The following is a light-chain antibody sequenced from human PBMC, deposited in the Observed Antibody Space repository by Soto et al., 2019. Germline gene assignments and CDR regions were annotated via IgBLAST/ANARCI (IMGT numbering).Light chain of an antibody. J-gene: IGLJ1*01. CDR1: SSNIGAGYD. CDR2: GNS. Sequence: QSVLTQPPSVSGAPGQRVTISCTGSSSNIGAGYDVHWYQQLPGTASKLLIYGNSNRPSGVPDRFSGSKSGTSASLAITGLQAEDEADYYCQSYDSSLSGVVFGTGTKLTVL. V-gene: IGLV1-40*01. CDR3: QSYDSSLSGVV.